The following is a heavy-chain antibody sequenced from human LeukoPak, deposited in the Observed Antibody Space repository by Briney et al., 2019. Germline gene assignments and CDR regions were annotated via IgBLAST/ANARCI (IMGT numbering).Heavy chain of an antibody. Sequence: SQTLSLTCAVSGGSISSGGYSWSWIRQPPGTGLEWIGYIYHSGSTYYNPSLKSRVTISVDRSKNQFSLKLSSVTAADTAVYYCARGSDYFDYWGQGTLVTVSS. V-gene: IGHV4-30-2*01. CDR2: IYHSGST. CDR1: GGSISSGGYS. J-gene: IGHJ4*02. D-gene: IGHD2-15*01. CDR3: ARGSDYFDY.